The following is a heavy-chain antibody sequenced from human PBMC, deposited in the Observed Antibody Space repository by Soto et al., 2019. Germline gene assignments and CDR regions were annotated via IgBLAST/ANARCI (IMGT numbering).Heavy chain of an antibody. V-gene: IGHV2-5*02. Sequence: QITLKESGPTLVKPTQTLTLTCTFSGFSLSTSGVGVGWIRQPPGKALEWLALIYWDDDKRYSPSLKSRLAITKATSKNQVVLTMSSMDPVDTATYYCAHTTTGTGWFSHWGQGTLVTASS. CDR3: AHTTTGTGWFSH. D-gene: IGHD6-19*01. CDR2: IYWDDDK. CDR1: GFSLSTSGVG. J-gene: IGHJ4*02.